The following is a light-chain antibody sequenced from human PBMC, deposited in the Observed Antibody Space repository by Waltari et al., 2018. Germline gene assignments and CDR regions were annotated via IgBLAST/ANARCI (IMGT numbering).Light chain of an antibody. CDR3: MQTTKDPYS. CDR2: KLT. Sequence: IVMTQTPLSLHVTPGEPASISCRSSQSLLHSNGNTYLHWYLHKPGQSPRLLIYKLTNRESGVPDRFSGSGSGTDFTLKISRVEPEDVGVYYCMQTTKDPYSFGQGTKVGIK. J-gene: IGKJ2*03. CDR1: QSLLHSNGNTY. V-gene: IGKV2-40*01.